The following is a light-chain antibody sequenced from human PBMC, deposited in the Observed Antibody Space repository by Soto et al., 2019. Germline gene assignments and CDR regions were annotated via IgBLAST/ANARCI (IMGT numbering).Light chain of an antibody. J-gene: IGLJ3*02. V-gene: IGLV2-11*01. CDR3: CSFAGSYTFWV. CDR2: DVS. CDR1: SSDVGGYNY. Sequence: QSVLTQPRSVSGSPGQSVTISCTGTSSDVGGYNYVSWYQQYPGKAPKLVIYDVSKRPSGVPDRFSGSKSGNTASLTISGLQAEDEADYYCCSFAGSYTFWVFGGGTKVTVL.